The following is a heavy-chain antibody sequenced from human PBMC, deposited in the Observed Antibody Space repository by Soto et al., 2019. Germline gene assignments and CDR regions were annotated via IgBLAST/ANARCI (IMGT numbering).Heavy chain of an antibody. V-gene: IGHV4-59*01. CDR2: IYYSGST. CDR3: ARTLYYDFWSGYLHYYYGMDV. CDR1: GGSISSYY. D-gene: IGHD3-3*01. Sequence: SETLSLTCTVSGGSISSYYWIWIRQPPGKGLEWIGYIYYSGSTNYNPSLKSRVTISVDTSKNQFSLKLSSVTAADTAVYYCARTLYYDFWSGYLHYYYGMDVWGQGTTVTVSS. J-gene: IGHJ6*02.